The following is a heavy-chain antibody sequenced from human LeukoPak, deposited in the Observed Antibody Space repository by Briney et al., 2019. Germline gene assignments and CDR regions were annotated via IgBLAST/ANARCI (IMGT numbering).Heavy chain of an antibody. CDR3: ARDYSGYDMVIQYYFDY. Sequence: EASVKVSCKASGYTFTSYYMHWVRQAPGQGLEWMGIINPSGGSTSYAQKFQGRVTMTRDMSTSTVYMELSSLRSEDTAVYYCARDYSGYDMVIQYYFDYWGQGTLVTVSS. J-gene: IGHJ4*02. V-gene: IGHV1-46*01. CDR2: INPSGGST. CDR1: GYTFTSYY. D-gene: IGHD5-12*01.